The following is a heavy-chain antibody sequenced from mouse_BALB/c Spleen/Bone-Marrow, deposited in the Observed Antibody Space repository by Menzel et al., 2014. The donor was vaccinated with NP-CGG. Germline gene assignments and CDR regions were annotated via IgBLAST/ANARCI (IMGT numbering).Heavy chain of an antibody. J-gene: IGHJ1*01. Sequence: QVQLQQSGPGLVAPSQSLSITCTVSGFSLTSYGVHWVRQPPGKGLEWLGVIWAGGSTNYNSALMSRLSISKDNSKSQVLLKMNSLQTDDTAMYYCARGGGNWYFDVWGAGTAVTVSS. V-gene: IGHV2-9*02. CDR2: IWAGGST. CDR3: ARGGGNWYFDV. CDR1: GFSLTSYG.